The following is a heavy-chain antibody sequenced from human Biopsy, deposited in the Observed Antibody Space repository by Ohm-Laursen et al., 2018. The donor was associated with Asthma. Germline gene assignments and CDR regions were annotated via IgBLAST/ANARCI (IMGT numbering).Heavy chain of an antibody. CDR3: ARQSGQDNGDSSAFDT. CDR1: GFVLSQCG. Sequence: SLRLSCAASGFVLSQCGMHWVRQGPGKGLEWVALVSSDGHNKYYEQSVKGRFTISRDNSRDRLDLQINRLTVEDSAVYFCARQSGQDNGDSSAFDTWGQGTKVAVSS. V-gene: IGHV3-30*03. CDR2: VSSDGHNK. D-gene: IGHD3-22*01. J-gene: IGHJ3*02.